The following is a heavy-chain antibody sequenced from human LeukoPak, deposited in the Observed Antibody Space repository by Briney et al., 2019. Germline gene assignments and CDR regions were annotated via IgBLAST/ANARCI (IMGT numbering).Heavy chain of an antibody. CDR3: ARTNYYDSSGYYYGAFDI. Sequence: PSETLSLTCTVSGGSISSYYWSWIRQPPGKGLEWIGYIYYSGSTNYNPSLKSRVTISVDTSKNQFSLKLSSVTAADTAVYYCARTNYYDSSGYYYGAFDIWGQGTMVTVSS. V-gene: IGHV4-59*01. J-gene: IGHJ3*02. CDR2: IYYSGST. CDR1: GGSISSYY. D-gene: IGHD3-22*01.